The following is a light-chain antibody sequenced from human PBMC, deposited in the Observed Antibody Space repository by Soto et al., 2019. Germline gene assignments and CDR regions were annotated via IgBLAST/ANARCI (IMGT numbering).Light chain of an antibody. CDR1: QSVSSTY. Sequence: EIVTTQSPGTLSLSPGERATLSCRASQSVSSTYLAWYQQKPGQAPRLLIYGASSRATGIPDRFSGSGSGTDFTLTISRLESEDFTVYYCQQYGSSITFGQGTRLEI. CDR3: QQYGSSIT. J-gene: IGKJ5*01. CDR2: GAS. V-gene: IGKV3-20*01.